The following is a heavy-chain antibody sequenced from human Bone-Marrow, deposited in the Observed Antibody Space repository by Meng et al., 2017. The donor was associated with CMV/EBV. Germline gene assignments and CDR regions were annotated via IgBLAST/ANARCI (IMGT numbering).Heavy chain of an antibody. V-gene: IGHV3-15*01. CDR2: IKSKTDGGTT. J-gene: IGHJ3*02. D-gene: IGHD2-15*01. Sequence: GGSLRLSCAVSGFSFSNYALSWVRQAPGKGLEWVGRIKSKTDGGTTDYAAPVKGRFTISRDDSKNTLYLQMNSLKTEDTAVYYCTSRLVVVEAATRDVFDIWGQGTMVTVSS. CDR1: GFSFSNYA. CDR3: TSRLVVVEAATRDVFDI.